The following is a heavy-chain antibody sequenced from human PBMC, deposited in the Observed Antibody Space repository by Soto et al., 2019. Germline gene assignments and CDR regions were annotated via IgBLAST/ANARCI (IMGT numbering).Heavy chain of an antibody. D-gene: IGHD6-13*01. Sequence: SETLSLTCTVSCDSLRGDSWSWIRQPPGKGLEWIGYVYSGGGTNYSPSFMGRVSISVDTTDNQFSLKLSSVTAADTAVYYCARVLAAAGYYYGMDVWGQGTTVTVSS. CDR3: ARVLAAAGYYYGMDV. V-gene: IGHV4-59*01. J-gene: IGHJ6*02. CDR1: CDSLRGDS. CDR2: VYSGGGT.